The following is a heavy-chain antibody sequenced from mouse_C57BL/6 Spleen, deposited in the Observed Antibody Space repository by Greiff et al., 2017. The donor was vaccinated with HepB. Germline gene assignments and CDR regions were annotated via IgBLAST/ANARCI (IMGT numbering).Heavy chain of an antibody. V-gene: IGHV1-15*01. Sequence: QVQLQQSGAELVRPGASVTLSCKASGYTFTDYEMHWVKQTPVHGLEWIGAIDPETGGTAYNQKFKGKAILTADKSSSTAYMELRSLTSEDSAVYYCTRKFTVLEWYYFDYWGQGTTLTVSS. CDR2: IDPETGGT. CDR1: GYTFTDYE. J-gene: IGHJ2*01. CDR3: TRKFTVLEWYYFDY. D-gene: IGHD1-1*01.